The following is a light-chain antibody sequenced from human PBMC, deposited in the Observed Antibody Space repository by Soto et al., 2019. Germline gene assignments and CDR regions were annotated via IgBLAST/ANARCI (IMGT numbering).Light chain of an antibody. CDR3: SSYAGSSNV. V-gene: IGLV2-8*01. CDR2: EVN. CDR1: SSDFGGYNY. Sequence: QSVLTQPPSASGSPGQSVAISCTGTSSDFGGYNYVSWYQQHPGKAPKLMIYEVNKRPSGVPDRFSGSKSGNTASLTVSGLHAEDEADYYCSSYAGSSNVFGTGTKVTVL. J-gene: IGLJ1*01.